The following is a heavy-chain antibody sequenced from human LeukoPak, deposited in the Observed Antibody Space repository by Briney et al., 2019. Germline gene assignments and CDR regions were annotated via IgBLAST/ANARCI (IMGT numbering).Heavy chain of an antibody. Sequence: GGSLRLSCAASGFTFSSYSMNWVRQAPGKGLEWVSSISSSSSYIYYADSVKGRFTISRDNAKNSLYLQMNSLRAEDTAVYYCARDPGYGDYYGMDVWGHGTTVTVSS. CDR3: ARDPGYGDYYGMDV. J-gene: IGHJ6*02. CDR2: ISSSSSYI. D-gene: IGHD4-17*01. CDR1: GFTFSSYS. V-gene: IGHV3-21*01.